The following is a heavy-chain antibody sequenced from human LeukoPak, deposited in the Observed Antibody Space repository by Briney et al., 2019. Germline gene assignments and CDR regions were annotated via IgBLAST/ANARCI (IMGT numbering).Heavy chain of an antibody. CDR3: AREGSIHYYDSSGYLGY. J-gene: IGHJ4*02. D-gene: IGHD3-22*01. CDR1: GDSISSGPYY. Sequence: SQTLSLTCTVSGDSISSGPYYWSWIRHPAGRGLEWIGRIYSGGNTNCNPSLKSRVTISVGTSKNQFSLKLTSVTAAVSAIYYCAREGSIHYYDSSGYLGYWGQGTLVTVSS. V-gene: IGHV4-61*02. CDR2: IYSGGNT.